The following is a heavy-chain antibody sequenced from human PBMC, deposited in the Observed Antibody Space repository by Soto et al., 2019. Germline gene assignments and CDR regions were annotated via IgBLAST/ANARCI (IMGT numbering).Heavy chain of an antibody. V-gene: IGHV1-2*04. CDR1: GYTFTGYY. CDR3: ARETCSGGSCYSRDYGMDV. CDR2: INPNSGGT. J-gene: IGHJ6*02. Sequence: ASVKVSCKASGYTFTGYYMHWVRQAPGQGLEWMGWINPNSGGTNYAQKFQGWVTMTRDTSISTAYMELSRLRSDDTAVYYCARETCSGGSCYSRDYGMDVWGQGTTVTVS. D-gene: IGHD2-15*01.